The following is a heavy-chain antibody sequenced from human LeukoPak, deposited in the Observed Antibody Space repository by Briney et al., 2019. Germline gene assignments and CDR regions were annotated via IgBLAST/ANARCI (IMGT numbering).Heavy chain of an antibody. CDR2: IKSKTDGGTT. CDR1: GFIFTNAW. J-gene: IGHJ4*02. D-gene: IGHD4-23*01. V-gene: IGHV3-15*07. CDR3: ARGRPHGNDY. Sequence: PGGSLRLSCAASGFIFTNAWMNWVRQAPGKGLEWVGRIKSKTDGGTTDYAAPVKGRFTVSRDDSKSKLYLQMNSLRVEDTAVYYCARGRPHGNDYWGQGTLVTVSS.